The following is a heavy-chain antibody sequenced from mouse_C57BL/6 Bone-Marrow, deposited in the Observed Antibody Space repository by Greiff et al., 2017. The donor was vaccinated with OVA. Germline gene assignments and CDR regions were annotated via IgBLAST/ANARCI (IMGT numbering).Heavy chain of an antibody. V-gene: IGHV14-4*01. CDR1: GFNIKDDY. CDR3: TQTGDTKELAY. CDR2: IGPENGDT. J-gene: IGHJ3*01. D-gene: IGHD4-1*01. Sequence: VQLQQSGAELVRPGASVKLSCTASGFNIKDDYMHWVKQRPEQGLEWIGWIGPENGDTEYAAKFQGKSTITADTTSNTAYLQISSLTSEDTAVYNSTQTGDTKELAYWGQGTLVTVSA.